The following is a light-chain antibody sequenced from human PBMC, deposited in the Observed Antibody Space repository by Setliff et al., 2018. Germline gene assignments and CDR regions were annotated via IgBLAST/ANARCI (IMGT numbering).Light chain of an antibody. V-gene: IGLV2-14*03. CDR1: SSDVGSYDL. Sequence: QSVLTQPASVSGSPGQSITISCSGTSSDVGSYDLVSWYQQHPGKAPKLIIYGVRDRPSGVSSRFSGSKSGNTAYLTISGLQTEDEAEYYCNAYASDTTYVFGSGTKVTVL. J-gene: IGLJ1*01. CDR2: GVR. CDR3: NAYASDTTYV.